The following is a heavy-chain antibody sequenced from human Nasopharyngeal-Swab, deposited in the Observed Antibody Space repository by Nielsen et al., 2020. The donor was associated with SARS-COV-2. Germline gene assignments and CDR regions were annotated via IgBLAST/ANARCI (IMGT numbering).Heavy chain of an antibody. CDR3: ASGYHDKSVYYYDWYFDL. Sequence: WIRQPPGKGLEWIGNIHHSGSTNYNPSLKSRVTISVDTSKNQFSLKLTSVTAADTAIYYCASGYHDKSVYYYDWYFDLWGRGTLVTVSS. J-gene: IGHJ2*01. CDR2: IHHSGST. V-gene: IGHV4-59*01. D-gene: IGHD3-22*01.